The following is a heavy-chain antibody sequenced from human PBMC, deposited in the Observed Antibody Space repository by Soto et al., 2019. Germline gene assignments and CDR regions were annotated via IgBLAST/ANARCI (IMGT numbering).Heavy chain of an antibody. D-gene: IGHD2-2*01. Sequence: QVQLQESGPGLVKPSETLSLTCTVSGGSISSYYWIWIRQSPGKGLEWIGYIHYSGSTKSNPSLKIRVTIAVDTSRNQVSLKLSSVTAADSAVYFCARARYQLLHPYYYGMDVWGQGTTVTVSS. CDR1: GGSISSYY. CDR3: ARARYQLLHPYYYGMDV. CDR2: IHYSGST. J-gene: IGHJ6*02. V-gene: IGHV4-59*01.